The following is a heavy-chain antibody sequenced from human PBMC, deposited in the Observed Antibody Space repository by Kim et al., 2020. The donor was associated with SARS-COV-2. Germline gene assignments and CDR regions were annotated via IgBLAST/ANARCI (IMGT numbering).Heavy chain of an antibody. J-gene: IGHJ4*02. D-gene: IGHD3-22*01. CDR1: GFTFSSYW. Sequence: GGSLRLSCAVSGFTFSSYWMSWVRQAPGKGLEWVAKINQDGSAKYYVDSVKGRFTVSRDNAKNSLYLQMNSLRAEDTAVYYCARDGSSGYTGSFDYWGQG. V-gene: IGHV3-7*01. CDR2: INQDGSAK. CDR3: ARDGSSGYTGSFDY.